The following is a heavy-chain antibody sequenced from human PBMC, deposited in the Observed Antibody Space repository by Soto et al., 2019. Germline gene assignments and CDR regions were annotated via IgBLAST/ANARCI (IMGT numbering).Heavy chain of an antibody. V-gene: IGHV3-74*03. J-gene: IGHJ6*02. CDR2: IGPDGSSA. D-gene: IGHD5-12*01. CDR3: ASVHSGHDHGEDNYHGVEV. CDR1: GYSLSTYF. Sequence: EVQLVESGGGLVQPGGSLRLSCAASGYSLSTYFMHWVRQIPGQGLTWVSRIGPDGSSATYADSVKGRFTISRDNANNAVYLKMDSLRAEDTGVYYCASVHSGHDHGEDNYHGVEVWGHGTAVTVS.